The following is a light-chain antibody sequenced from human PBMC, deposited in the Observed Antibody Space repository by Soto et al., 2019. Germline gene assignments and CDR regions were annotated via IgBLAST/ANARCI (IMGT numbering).Light chain of an antibody. J-gene: IGLJ1*01. CDR2: DDR. CDR1: KIGSKS. Sequence: SYELTQLPSVSVAPGQTVRVTRGGKKIGSKSLHWYQHTPGPAPVFVVYDDRDWPSGIPEPLAGSNSGNTATLTISRVEAGDEADNYCGSWDSSLSAYVCATGTKVPVL. CDR3: GSWDSSLSAYV. V-gene: IGLV3-21*02.